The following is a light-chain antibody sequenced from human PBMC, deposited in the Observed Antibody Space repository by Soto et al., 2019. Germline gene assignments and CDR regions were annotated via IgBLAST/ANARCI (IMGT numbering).Light chain of an antibody. V-gene: IGKV1-9*01. CDR1: QGISSY. CDR3: QQAHSFPLT. CDR2: AAS. Sequence: IQFTQSPSSLSASVGDRVTITFRASQGISSYLAWYQQKPGKAPKLLIYAASTLQSGVPSRFSSSGSGTDFTLTISSLQPEDFATYYCQQAHSFPLTFGGGTKVDIK. J-gene: IGKJ4*01.